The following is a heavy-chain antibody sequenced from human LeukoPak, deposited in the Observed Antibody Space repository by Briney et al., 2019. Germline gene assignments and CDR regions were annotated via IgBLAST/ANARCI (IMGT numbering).Heavy chain of an antibody. CDR1: GFTFTSSA. D-gene: IGHD3-16*01. V-gene: IGHV1-58*01. J-gene: IGHJ3*02. Sequence: SVKVSCKASGFTFTSSAVQWVRQARGQRLEWIGWIVVGSGNTNYAQKFQERVTITRDMSTSTAYMELSSLRSEDTAVYYCAADDLAEFAIDAFDIWGQGTMVTVSS. CDR3: AADDLAEFAIDAFDI. CDR2: IVVGSGNT.